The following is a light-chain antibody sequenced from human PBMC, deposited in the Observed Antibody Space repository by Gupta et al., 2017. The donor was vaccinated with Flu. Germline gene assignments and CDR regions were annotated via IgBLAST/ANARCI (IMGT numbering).Light chain of an antibody. J-gene: IGKJ4*01. CDR3: QQYNTLPPLT. V-gene: IGKV3-15*01. CDR1: N. Sequence: NLAWYQQKPGQSPRLLIFDASARATGIPARFSGSGSGTEFTLTISSLQSEDFAVYYCQQYNTLPPLTFCGGTNVEIK. CDR2: DAS.